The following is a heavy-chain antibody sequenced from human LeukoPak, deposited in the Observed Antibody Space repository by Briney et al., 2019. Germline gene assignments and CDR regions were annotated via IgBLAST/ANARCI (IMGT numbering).Heavy chain of an antibody. V-gene: IGHV3-30*04. CDR2: ISFDGTTK. CDR1: GFSFTSFS. D-gene: IGHD3-22*01. J-gene: IGHJ4*01. Sequence: GRSLRLSCAASGFSFTSFSIHWVRQTPDKGLEWLAVISFDGTTKYYADSVKGRFTISRDNSKNTVFLQMNSLRFEDTALYFCARRWDSSGPIDYWGQGTLVSVSS. CDR3: ARRWDSSGPIDY.